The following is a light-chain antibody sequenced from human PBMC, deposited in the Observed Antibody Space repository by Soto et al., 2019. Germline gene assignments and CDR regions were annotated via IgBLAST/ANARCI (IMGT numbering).Light chain of an antibody. CDR1: QGIRSW. CDR2: KAS. J-gene: IGKJ1*01. V-gene: IGKV1-5*03. CDR3: QQYKSHRRT. Sequence: DIQMTQSPSSVSASVGDSVTITCRASQGIRSWLAWYQQKPGKAPKLLINKASSLESGVPSRFSGSGSGTEFTLTISSLQPDDFATYYCQQYKSHRRTFGQGTKVDIK.